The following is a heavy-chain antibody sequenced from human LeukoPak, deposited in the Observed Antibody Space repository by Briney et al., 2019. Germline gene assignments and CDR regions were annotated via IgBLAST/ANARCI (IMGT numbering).Heavy chain of an antibody. CDR2: INPNSGGT. J-gene: IGHJ6*02. CDR1: GYTITGYY. D-gene: IGHD3-3*02. Sequence: ASVKVSCKASGYTITGYYMHWVRQPPGQGLEWMGWINPNSGGTNYAQKFQGWVTMTRDTSISTAYMELSRLRSDDTAVHYCARSFPLVFSRTPEHEHGMDVWGQGTTVTVSS. V-gene: IGHV1-2*04. CDR3: ARSFPLVFSRTPEHEHGMDV.